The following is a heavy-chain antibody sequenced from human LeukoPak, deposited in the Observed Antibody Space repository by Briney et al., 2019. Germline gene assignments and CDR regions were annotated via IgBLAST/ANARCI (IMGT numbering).Heavy chain of an antibody. CDR3: ARGDPQDY. CDR1: GFTFSSYE. CDR2: IWHDGNNK. J-gene: IGHJ4*02. Sequence: GGSLRLSCAASGFTFSSYEMNWVRQAPGKGLEWVSIIWHDGNNKYYADSVKGRFTISRDNSKNTLYLQMNSLRAEDTAVYYCARGDPQDYWGQGTLVIVSS. V-gene: IGHV3-33*08.